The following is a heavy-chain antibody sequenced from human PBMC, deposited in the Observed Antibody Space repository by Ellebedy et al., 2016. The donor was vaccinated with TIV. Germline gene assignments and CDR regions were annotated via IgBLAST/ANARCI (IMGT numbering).Heavy chain of an antibody. J-gene: IGHJ5*02. Sequence: AASVKVSCKASNYTFTNFDITWVRQAPGQGLEWMGWISAYNGNTNYAQMLQGRVTMTTDTFTSTAYMELRSLRSDDTAVYYCARYCNSTTCSNWFDPWGQGTLVTVSS. CDR1: NYTFTNFD. D-gene: IGHD2-2*01. CDR2: ISAYNGNT. CDR3: ARYCNSTTCSNWFDP. V-gene: IGHV1-18*01.